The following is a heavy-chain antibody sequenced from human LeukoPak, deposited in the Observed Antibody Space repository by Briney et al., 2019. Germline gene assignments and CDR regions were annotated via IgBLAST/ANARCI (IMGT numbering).Heavy chain of an antibody. CDR3: ARDGFGEQWFDP. Sequence: SETLSLTCAVYGGSFSGYYWSWIRQPPGKGLEWIGEINHSGSTYYNPSLKSRVTISVDTSKNQFSLKLSSVTAADTAVYYCARDGFGEQWFDPWGQGTLVTVSS. D-gene: IGHD3-10*01. J-gene: IGHJ5*02. V-gene: IGHV4-34*01. CDR1: GGSFSGYY. CDR2: INHSGST.